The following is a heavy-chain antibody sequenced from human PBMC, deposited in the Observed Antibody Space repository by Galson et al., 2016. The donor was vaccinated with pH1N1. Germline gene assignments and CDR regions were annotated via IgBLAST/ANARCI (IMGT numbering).Heavy chain of an antibody. CDR1: GYTFTNYY. Sequence: SVKVSCKASGYTFTNYYIHWVRQAPGQGLEWLGVIDPKNGGTTYAQKFHGRITLTSDTSTSAASLELSSLKSDDTALYFCARDLARQHDSWGQGTLFTVSS. CDR3: ARDLARQHDS. CDR2: IDPKNGGT. D-gene: IGHD6-13*01. J-gene: IGHJ4*02. V-gene: IGHV1-46*01.